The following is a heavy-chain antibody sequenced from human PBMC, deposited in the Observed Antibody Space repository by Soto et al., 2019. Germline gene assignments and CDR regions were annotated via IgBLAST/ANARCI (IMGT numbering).Heavy chain of an antibody. CDR3: AKDRVRITIFGVPPRVFDY. D-gene: IGHD3-3*01. J-gene: IGHJ4*02. V-gene: IGHV3-23*01. CDR2: ISGSGAGT. CDR1: GFTFSSYA. Sequence: PGGSLRLSCAASGFTFSSYAMSWVRQAPGKGLEWVSAISGSGAGTYYADSVKGRFTISRDNSKNTLYLQMNSLRAEDTAVYYCAKDRVRITIFGVPPRVFDYWGQGTLVTVSS.